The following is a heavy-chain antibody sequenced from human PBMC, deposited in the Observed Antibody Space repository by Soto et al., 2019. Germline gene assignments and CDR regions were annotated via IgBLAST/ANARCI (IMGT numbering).Heavy chain of an antibody. D-gene: IGHD6-19*01. CDR3: ARAPSHGWFQHLDY. Sequence: EVQMVQSGAELKKPGESLKISCQGSGYSFANYWIGWVRQKPGKGLEWMGIIYPGDSDTRYSPSFQGHVTISADKSLITAYLQWSSLRASDTAIYYCARAPSHGWFQHLDYWGQGTLVTVSS. CDR1: GYSFANYW. V-gene: IGHV5-51*01. CDR2: IYPGDSDT. J-gene: IGHJ4*02.